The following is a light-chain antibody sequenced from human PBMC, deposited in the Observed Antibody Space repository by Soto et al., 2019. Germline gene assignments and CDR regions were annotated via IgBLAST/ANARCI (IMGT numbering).Light chain of an antibody. CDR3: QSYDSSLSGSDVV. CDR2: GNS. V-gene: IGLV1-40*01. CDR1: SSNIGAGYD. J-gene: IGLJ2*01. Sequence: QSVLTQPPSVSGAPGQRVTISCTGSSSNIGAGYDVHWYQQLTGTDPKLLIYGNSNRPSGVPDRFSGSKSGTSASLAITGLQAEDEADYYCQSYDSSLSGSDVVFGGGTKLTGL.